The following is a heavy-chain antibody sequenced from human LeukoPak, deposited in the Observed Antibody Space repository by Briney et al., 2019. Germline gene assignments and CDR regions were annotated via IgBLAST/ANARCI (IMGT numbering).Heavy chain of an antibody. J-gene: IGHJ3*02. V-gene: IGHV3-74*01. D-gene: IGHD3-22*01. CDR3: ARDLEDSSPFGAFDM. CDR1: GFTFNNYW. Sequence: GGSLRLSCAASGFTFNNYWMHWVRQAPGKGLLWVSRINTDGSGTNYADSVRGRLTISRDNSKNTLYLQMNSLRAEDTAVYYCARDLEDSSPFGAFDMWGQGTMVTVSS. CDR2: INTDGSGT.